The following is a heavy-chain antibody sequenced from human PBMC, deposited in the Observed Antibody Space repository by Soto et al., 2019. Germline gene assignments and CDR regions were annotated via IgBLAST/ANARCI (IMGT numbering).Heavy chain of an antibody. CDR1: GLSFYVSP. D-gene: IGHD3-9*01. J-gene: IGHJ4*02. CDR3: ARDPKTSGGQNWSFNYFDS. CDR2: ISNDGTKK. V-gene: IGHV3-30-3*01. Sequence: VGSPRLSCAASGLSFYVSPMHWVRQAPGKGPEWVALISNDGTKKFYADSVKGRFSISRENSKSTLYLQVDSLRPEDSAVYYCARDPKTSGGQNWSFNYFDSWGQATLVTVSS.